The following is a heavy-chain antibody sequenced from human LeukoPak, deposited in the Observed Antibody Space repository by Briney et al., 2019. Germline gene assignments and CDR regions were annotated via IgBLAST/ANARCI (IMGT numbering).Heavy chain of an antibody. V-gene: IGHV3-53*01. CDR2: IYSGGST. D-gene: IGHD3-22*01. Sequence: GGSLRLSCAASGFTVSSNYMSWVRQAPGKGLEWVSVIYSGGSTYYADSVKGRFTISRDNSKNTLYLQVNSLRAEDTAVYYCARDQRITMTADAFDIWGQGTTVTVSS. CDR3: ARDQRITMTADAFDI. CDR1: GFTVSSNY. J-gene: IGHJ3*02.